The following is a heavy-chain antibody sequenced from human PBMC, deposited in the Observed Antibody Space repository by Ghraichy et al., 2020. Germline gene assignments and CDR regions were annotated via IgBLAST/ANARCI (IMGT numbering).Heavy chain of an antibody. J-gene: IGHJ4*02. CDR2: ISYDGSNK. Sequence: GGSLRLSCAASGFTFSSYAMHWVRQAPGKGLEWVAVISYDGSNKYYADSVKGRFTISRDNSKNTLYLQMNSLRAEDTAVYYCATATAGDIVVVVAATLGDYWGQGTLVTVSS. CDR1: GFTFSSYA. V-gene: IGHV3-30-3*01. CDR3: ATATAGDIVVVVAATLGDY. D-gene: IGHD2-15*01.